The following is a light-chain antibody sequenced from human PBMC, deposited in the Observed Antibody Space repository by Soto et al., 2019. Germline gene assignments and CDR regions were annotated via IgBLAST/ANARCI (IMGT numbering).Light chain of an antibody. Sequence: QSALTQPPSVSGSPGQSVTISCTGTSNDVGKYDRVSWYQQPPGTAPKLIIYEVTNRPSGVPARFSGSKSGNTASLTISGLQAEVEADYYCSSYTSTSRYVFGAGTKVTVL. CDR3: SSYTSTSRYV. V-gene: IGLV2-18*02. J-gene: IGLJ1*01. CDR1: SNDVGKYDR. CDR2: EVT.